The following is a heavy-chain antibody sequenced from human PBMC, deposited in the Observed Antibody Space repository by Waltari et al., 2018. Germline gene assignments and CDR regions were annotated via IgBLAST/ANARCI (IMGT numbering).Heavy chain of an antibody. J-gene: IGHJ4*02. V-gene: IGHV3-23*01. CDR3: APSNPLYVLLTGY. CDR1: GFTFSSYA. CDR2: ISGSGGST. Sequence: EVQLLESGGGLVQPGGSLRLSCAASGFTFSSYAMSWVRQAPGKGLEWVSAISGSGGSTYYADSVKGRFTSSRDNSKNTLYLQMNSLRAEDTAVYYCAPSNPLYVLLTGYWGQGTLVTVSS. D-gene: IGHD3-16*01.